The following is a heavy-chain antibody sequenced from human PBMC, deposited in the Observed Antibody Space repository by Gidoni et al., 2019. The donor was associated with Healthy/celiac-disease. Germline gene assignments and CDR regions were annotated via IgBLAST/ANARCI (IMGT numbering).Heavy chain of an antibody. CDR2: IYPGNSDT. CDR3: SRLFNIGYFDL. V-gene: IGHV5-51*01. Sequence: EVQLVQSGAEVKKPGESQEVSCEVSGYSFTTYWIGWARQAPGKGLGWMEIIYPGNSDTGYSPSVQGQVTISADKSINTAYLQWSSLKASDTAMYYCSRLFNIGYFDLWGRGTLVTVSS. D-gene: IGHD2-15*01. CDR1: GYSFTTYW. J-gene: IGHJ2*01.